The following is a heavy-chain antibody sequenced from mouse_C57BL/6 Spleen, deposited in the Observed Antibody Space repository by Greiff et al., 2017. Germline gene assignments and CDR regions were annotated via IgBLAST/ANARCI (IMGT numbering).Heavy chain of an antibody. J-gene: IGHJ2*01. Sequence: QVQLKQSGPELVKPGASVKISCKASGYSFTSYYIHWVKQRPGQGLEWIGWIYPGSGNTKYNEKFKGKATLTADTSASTAYMQLSSLTSEDSAVYYCGRGGYYSNHFDYWGQGTTLTVSS. V-gene: IGHV1-66*01. CDR1: GYSFTSYY. CDR3: GRGGYYSNHFDY. CDR2: IYPGSGNT. D-gene: IGHD2-5*01.